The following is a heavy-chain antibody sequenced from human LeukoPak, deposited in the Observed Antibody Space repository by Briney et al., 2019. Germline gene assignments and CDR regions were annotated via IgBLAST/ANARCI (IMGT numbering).Heavy chain of an antibody. CDR3: ARDVGYRSWFDP. D-gene: IGHD5-18*01. CDR1: GFSFTAYS. V-gene: IGHV3-48*01. CDR2: ISIDSTTI. J-gene: IGHJ5*02. Sequence: GGSLRLSCVASGFSFTAYSMHWVRQAPGKGLEWVSYISIDSTTIYYAASAKGRFTISRDNVKNSLYLQMNSLTAEDTAMYYCARDVGYRSWFDPWGQGTLVTVSS.